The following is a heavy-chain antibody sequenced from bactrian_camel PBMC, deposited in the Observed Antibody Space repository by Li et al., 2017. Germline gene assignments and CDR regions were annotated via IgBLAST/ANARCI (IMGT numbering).Heavy chain of an antibody. CDR1: GNIKTHYI. J-gene: IGHJ4*01. CDR2: TNAAGVTT. CDR3: AAGFAMLVRWLLVENEYTS. D-gene: IGHD6*01. Sequence: QLVESGGGSVQSGGSLRLTCTASGNIKTHYIMGWFRQTPGKGHEWVSGTNAAGVTTVYAVSVKGRFTISQDNALKILYLQLNSLKPEDTARYYCAAGFAMLVRWLLVENEYTSWGQGTQVTVS. V-gene: IGHV3S28*01.